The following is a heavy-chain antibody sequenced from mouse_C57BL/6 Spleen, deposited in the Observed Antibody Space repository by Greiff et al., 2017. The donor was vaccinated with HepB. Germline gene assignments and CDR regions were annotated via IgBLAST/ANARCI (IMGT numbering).Heavy chain of an antibody. D-gene: IGHD2-2*01. CDR2: IYPSDSET. Sequence: QVQLQQPGAELVRPGSSVKLSCKASGYTFTSYWMDWVKQRPGQGLEWIGNIYPSDSETHYNQKFKDKATLTVDKSSSTAYMQLSSLTSEDSAVYYWVYYGYDRFAYWGQGTLVTVSA. CDR1: GYTFTSYW. V-gene: IGHV1-61*01. J-gene: IGHJ3*01. CDR3: VYYGYDRFAY.